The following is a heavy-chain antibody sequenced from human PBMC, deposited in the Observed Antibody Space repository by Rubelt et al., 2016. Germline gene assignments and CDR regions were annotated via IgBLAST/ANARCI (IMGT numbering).Heavy chain of an antibody. Sequence: EVQLVESGGGLVKPGGSLRLSCAASGFTFSNAWMNWVRQAPVNGLQWVGSINSKTDGGTTDYAAPVKGRFNISRDDSKNTLYLQMNSLKTEDTAVYYCTTDTAMDNDFDYWGQGTLVTVSS. CDR3: TTDTAMDNDFDY. J-gene: IGHJ4*02. CDR2: INSKTDGGTT. CDR1: GFTFSNAW. V-gene: IGHV3-15*07. D-gene: IGHD5-18*01.